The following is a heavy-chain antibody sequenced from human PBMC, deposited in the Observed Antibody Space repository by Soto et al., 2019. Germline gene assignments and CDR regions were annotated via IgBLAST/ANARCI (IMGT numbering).Heavy chain of an antibody. CDR2: IRSKANSYAT. Sequence: GGSLRLSCAASGVTVSGSAMHWVRQASGKGLEWVGRIRSKANSYATAYAASVKGRFTISRDDSKNTAYLQMNSLKTEDTAVYYCTRLQLRGNWFDPWGQGTLVTVSS. V-gene: IGHV3-73*01. J-gene: IGHJ5*02. CDR1: GVTVSGSA. D-gene: IGHD1-26*01. CDR3: TRLQLRGNWFDP.